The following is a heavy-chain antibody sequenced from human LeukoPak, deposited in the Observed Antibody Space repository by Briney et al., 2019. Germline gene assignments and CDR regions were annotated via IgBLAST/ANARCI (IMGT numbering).Heavy chain of an antibody. J-gene: IGHJ4*02. CDR1: GFTFSSYA. CDR3: AKGRLGIAAAGLNY. D-gene: IGHD6-13*01. CDR2: ISGSGGST. V-gene: IGHV3-23*01. Sequence: GGSLRLSCAASGFTFSSYAMSWVRQAPGKGLEWGSAISGSGGSTYYADSVKGRFTISRDNSKNTLYLQMNSLRAEDTAVYYCAKGRLGIAAAGLNYWGQGTLVTVSS.